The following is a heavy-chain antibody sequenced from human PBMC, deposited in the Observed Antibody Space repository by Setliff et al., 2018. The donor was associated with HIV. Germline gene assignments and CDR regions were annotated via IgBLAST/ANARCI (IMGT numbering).Heavy chain of an antibody. CDR2: SCPDDSDT. Sequence: AESLKISCKTAGYIISNYLVGWVRQMPGNGLGWMGLSCPDDSDTMYSPSFQGQVTVSADKSISTTYLQWTSLTDPDTAIYYCAKLSKYYDFWTPDSWGQGTLVTVSS. D-gene: IGHD3-3*01. V-gene: IGHV5-51*01. CDR3: AKLSKYYDFWTPDS. J-gene: IGHJ4*02. CDR1: GYIISNYL.